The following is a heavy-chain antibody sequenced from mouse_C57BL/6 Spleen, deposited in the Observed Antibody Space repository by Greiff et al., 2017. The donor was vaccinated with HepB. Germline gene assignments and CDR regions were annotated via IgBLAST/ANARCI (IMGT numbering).Heavy chain of an antibody. CDR1: GYSITSGYD. Sequence: VQLKESGPGMVKPSQSLSLTCTVTGYSITSGYDWHWIRHFPGNKLEWMGYISYSGSTNYNPSLKSRISITHDTSKNHFFLKLNSVTTEDTATYYCARDGNWDGGSFAYWGQGTLVTVSA. D-gene: IGHD4-1*01. V-gene: IGHV3-1*01. CDR2: ISYSGST. J-gene: IGHJ3*01. CDR3: ARDGNWDGGSFAY.